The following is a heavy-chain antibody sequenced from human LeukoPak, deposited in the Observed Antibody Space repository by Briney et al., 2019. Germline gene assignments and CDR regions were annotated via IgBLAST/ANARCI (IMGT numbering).Heavy chain of an antibody. Sequence: AGRSLRLSCAASGFTFSSYGMHWVRQAPGKGLEWVAVISYDGSNKYYADSVKGRFTISRDNSKNTLYLQMGSLRAEDMAVYYCARDRLGKAAAGPLGYWGQGTLVTVSS. J-gene: IGHJ4*02. D-gene: IGHD6-13*01. CDR1: GFTFSSYG. V-gene: IGHV3-30*03. CDR2: ISYDGSNK. CDR3: ARDRLGKAAAGPLGY.